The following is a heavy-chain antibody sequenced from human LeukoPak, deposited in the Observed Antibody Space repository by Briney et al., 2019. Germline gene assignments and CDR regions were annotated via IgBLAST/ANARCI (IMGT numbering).Heavy chain of an antibody. J-gene: IGHJ5*02. CDR2: IYNTGRT. CDR3: ASLYCTRTSCYFLDP. CDR1: GGSVRSTSYY. Sequence: SEALSLTCSVSGGSVRSTSYYWSWIRQSPGKGLEWIGYIYNTGRTNYNASLNSRVTISLDTSKNQFSLKLSSLTAADTAMYYCASLYCTRTSCYFLDPWGQGTLVTVSS. V-gene: IGHV4-61*01. D-gene: IGHD2-2*01.